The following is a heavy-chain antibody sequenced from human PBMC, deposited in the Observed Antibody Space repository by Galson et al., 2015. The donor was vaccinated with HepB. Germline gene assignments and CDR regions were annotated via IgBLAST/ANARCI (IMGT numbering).Heavy chain of an antibody. J-gene: IGHJ4*02. V-gene: IGHV1-69*13. CDR3: ARFSSGWSHFDY. D-gene: IGHD6-19*01. CDR2: IIPIFGTA. Sequence: SVKVSCKASGGTFSSYAISWVRQAPGQGLEWMGGIIPIFGTANYAQKFQGRVTITADESTSTAYMELSSLRSEDTAVYYCARFSSGWSHFDYWGQGTLVTVSS. CDR1: GGTFSSYA.